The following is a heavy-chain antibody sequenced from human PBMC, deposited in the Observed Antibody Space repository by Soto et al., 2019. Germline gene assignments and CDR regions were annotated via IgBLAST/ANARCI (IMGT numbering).Heavy chain of an antibody. V-gene: IGHV1-69*13. CDR2: IIPIFGTA. CDR3: ATLPDYGDHGVIGDY. D-gene: IGHD4-17*01. Sequence: SVKVSCKVSGSRFSNYVISWVRQAPGQGLEWMGGIIPIFGTANYAQKFQGRVTITADESTSTAYMELSSLRSEDTAVYYCATLPDYGDHGVIGDYWGQGTLVTVSS. CDR1: GSRFSNYV. J-gene: IGHJ4*02.